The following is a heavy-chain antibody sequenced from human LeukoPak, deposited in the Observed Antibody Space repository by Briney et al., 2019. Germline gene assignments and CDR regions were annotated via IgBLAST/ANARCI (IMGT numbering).Heavy chain of an antibody. Sequence: GGSLRLSCAASGFTFSSYGMHWVRQAPGKGLEWVAVISYDGSNKYYADSAKGRFTISRDNSKNTLYLQMNSLRAEDTAVYYCAKDLGYCSSTSCYGGAFDIWGQGTMVTVSS. CDR1: GFTFSSYG. CDR3: AKDLGYCSSTSCYGGAFDI. J-gene: IGHJ3*02. CDR2: ISYDGSNK. D-gene: IGHD2-2*01. V-gene: IGHV3-30*18.